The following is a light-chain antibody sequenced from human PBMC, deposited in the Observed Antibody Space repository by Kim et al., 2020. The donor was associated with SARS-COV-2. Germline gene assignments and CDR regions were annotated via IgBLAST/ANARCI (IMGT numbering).Light chain of an antibody. CDR3: HSRDSSGNHGV. CDR1: SLRSYY. CDR2: AKN. J-gene: IGLJ3*02. V-gene: IGLV3-19*01. Sequence: LGQTVRTTCQGDSLRSYYATWYQQKPGQAPLLVIYAKNNRPSGIPGRFSGSSSGNTASLTITGAQAEDEADYYCHSRDSSGNHGVFGGGTQLTVL.